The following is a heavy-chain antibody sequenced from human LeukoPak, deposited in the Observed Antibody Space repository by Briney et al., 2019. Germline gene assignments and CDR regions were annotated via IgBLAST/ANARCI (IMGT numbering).Heavy chain of an antibody. CDR3: ARDMDGDYVGGWFDP. CDR2: INPSGGST. J-gene: IGHJ5*02. V-gene: IGHV1-46*01. D-gene: IGHD4-17*01. Sequence: ASVKVSCKASGYTFTSYYMHWVRQAPGQGLEWMGIINPSGGSTSYAQKFQGRVTMTRDTSTSTVYMELSSLRSEDTAVYYCARDMDGDYVGGWFDPWGQGTLVTVSS. CDR1: GYTFTSYY.